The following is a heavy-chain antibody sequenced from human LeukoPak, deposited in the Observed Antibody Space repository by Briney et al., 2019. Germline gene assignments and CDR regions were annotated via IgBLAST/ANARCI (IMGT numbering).Heavy chain of an antibody. CDR1: GFTFSSYA. CDR3: ARYNWNGDDAFDI. Sequence: GGSLRLSCAASGFTFSSYAMSWVRQAPGKGLEWVSAISGSGGSTYYADSVKGRFTISRDNAKNSLYLQMNSLRAEDTAVYYCARYNWNGDDAFDIWGQGTMVTVSS. CDR2: ISGSGGST. D-gene: IGHD1-20*01. V-gene: IGHV3-23*01. J-gene: IGHJ3*02.